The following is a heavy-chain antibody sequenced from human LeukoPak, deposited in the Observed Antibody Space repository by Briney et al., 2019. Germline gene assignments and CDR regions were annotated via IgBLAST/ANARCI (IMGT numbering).Heavy chain of an antibody. CDR3: AREGGIVVVSYAFDI. V-gene: IGHV1-2*04. J-gene: IGHJ3*02. CDR2: INPNSGGT. D-gene: IGHD2-15*01. Sequence: ASVKVSCKASGYTVTGYYMHWVRQAPGQGLEWMGWINPNSGGTNYAQKFQGWVTMTRDTSISTAYMELSRLRSDDTVVYYCAREGGIVVVSYAFDIWGQGTMVTVSS. CDR1: GYTVTGYY.